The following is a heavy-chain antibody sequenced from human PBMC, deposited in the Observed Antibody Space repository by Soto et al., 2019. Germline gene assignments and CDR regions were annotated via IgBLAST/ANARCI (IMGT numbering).Heavy chain of an antibody. V-gene: IGHV3-23*01. J-gene: IGHJ4*02. D-gene: IGHD3-10*01. CDR1: GFTFSTYA. CDR2: LSGSGGTT. Sequence: GGSLRLSCSTSGFTFSTYAMNWVRQAPGKGLEWVSALSGSGGTTYYADSVRGRFTISRDNSKNTLFLQMSSLRAEDTALYYCAKQRAGYGSGSDTFYFDFWGQGTLVTVSS. CDR3: AKQRAGYGSGSDTFYFDF.